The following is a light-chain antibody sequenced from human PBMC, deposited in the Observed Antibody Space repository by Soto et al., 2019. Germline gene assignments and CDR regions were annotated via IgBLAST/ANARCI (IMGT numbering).Light chain of an antibody. Sequence: EIVRTQSPATLSVSAGEGATLSCRASQSINTNLAWYQQKPGQAPRLLIYDASTRATGIPARISGSGSGTEFTLTISSLQSEDFAVYYCQQYKNWRTFGQGTKVDIK. V-gene: IGKV3-15*01. CDR2: DAS. CDR1: QSINTN. J-gene: IGKJ1*01. CDR3: QQYKNWRT.